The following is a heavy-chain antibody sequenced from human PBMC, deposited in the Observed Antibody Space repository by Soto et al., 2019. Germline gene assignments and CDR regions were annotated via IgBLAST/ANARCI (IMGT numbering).Heavy chain of an antibody. CDR1: GFTFDQYT. CDR2: ITWHSGTI. J-gene: IGHJ6*03. V-gene: IGHV3-9*01. Sequence: EVQLVESGGGLVQPCRYLILARAASGFTFDQYTMHWVRQAPGKGLEWVSSITWHSGTIGYADSVKGRVTISRDNAKNFVYLQMNSLRGEDTALFYCAKEMITFGDFNYYYMDVWGNGTTVTVSS. D-gene: IGHD3-16*01. CDR3: AKEMITFGDFNYYYMDV.